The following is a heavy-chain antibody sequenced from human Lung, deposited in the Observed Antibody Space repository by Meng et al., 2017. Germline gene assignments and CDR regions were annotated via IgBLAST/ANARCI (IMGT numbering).Heavy chain of an antibody. CDR3: ARDLSGARGIYFDY. CDR1: GYTFTNYV. V-gene: IGHV1-3*01. J-gene: IGHJ4*02. CDR2: IRVGNDET. D-gene: IGHD3-10*01. Sequence: QVQRVQSGGEVKKRGASVKVSCKTSGYTFTNYVIHWVRQAPGQRLEWRGWIRVGNDETHYSQKFQGRVTISRDTSASTAYMELSSLRSEDTAIYYCARDLSGARGIYFDYWGQGTLVTVSS.